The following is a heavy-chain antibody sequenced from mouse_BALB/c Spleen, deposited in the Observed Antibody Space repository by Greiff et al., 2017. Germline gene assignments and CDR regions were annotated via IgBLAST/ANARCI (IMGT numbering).Heavy chain of an antibody. V-gene: IGHV1-9*01. J-gene: IGHJ4*01. CDR3: ARDWLLRAMDY. CDR1: GYTFSSYW. Sequence: VQLQQSGAELMKPGASVKISCKATGYTFSSYWIEWVKQRPGHGLEWIGEILPGSGSTNYNEKFKGKATFTADTSSNTAYMQLSSLTSEDSAVYCCARDWLLRAMDYWGQGTSVTVSS. CDR2: ILPGSGST. D-gene: IGHD2-3*01.